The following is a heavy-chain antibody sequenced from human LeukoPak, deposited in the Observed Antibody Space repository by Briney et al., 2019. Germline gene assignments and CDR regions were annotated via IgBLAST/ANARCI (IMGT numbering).Heavy chain of an antibody. Sequence: GGSLSLSCAASGFTFSSYSMNWVRQAPGKGLEWVSYISSSSSTIYYADSVKGRFTISRDNAKNSLYLQMNSLRAEDTAVYYCARERIHDYGDYDLNWFDPWGQGTLVTVSS. V-gene: IGHV3-48*04. D-gene: IGHD4-17*01. CDR1: GFTFSSYS. CDR3: ARERIHDYGDYDLNWFDP. J-gene: IGHJ5*02. CDR2: ISSSSSTI.